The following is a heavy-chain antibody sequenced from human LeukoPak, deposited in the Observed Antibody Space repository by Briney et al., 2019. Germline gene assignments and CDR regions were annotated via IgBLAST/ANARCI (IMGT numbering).Heavy chain of an antibody. J-gene: IGHJ3*02. CDR1: GFTFSSYG. V-gene: IGHV3-23*01. Sequence: GESLRLYCADAGFTFSSYGMSWVRQAPGKGLEWVSSISGSGGTTYYADSVKGRFTISRDNSKNTLYLQMNSLRADDTAVYSCAKDRLTFMANAFHIWGQGTMVTVS. D-gene: IGHD5-24*01. CDR3: AKDRLTFMANAFHI. CDR2: ISGSGGTT.